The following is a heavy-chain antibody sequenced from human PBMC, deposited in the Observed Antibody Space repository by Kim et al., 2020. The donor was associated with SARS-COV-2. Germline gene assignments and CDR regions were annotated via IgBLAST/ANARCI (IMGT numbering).Heavy chain of an antibody. Sequence: SETLSLTCTVSGGSISSSSYYWGWIRQPPGKGLEWIGSIYYSGSTYYNPSLKSRVTISVDTSKNQFSLKLSSVTAADTAVYYCARRLIEDYGDYPFDYWGQGTLVTVSS. CDR2: IYYSGST. D-gene: IGHD4-17*01. CDR3: ARRLIEDYGDYPFDY. CDR1: GGSISSSSYY. J-gene: IGHJ4*02. V-gene: IGHV4-39*01.